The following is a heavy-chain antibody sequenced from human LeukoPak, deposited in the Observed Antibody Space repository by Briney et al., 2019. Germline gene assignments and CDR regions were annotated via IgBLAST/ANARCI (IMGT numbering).Heavy chain of an antibody. CDR1: GFIFSSYA. CDR3: AKMRGQYYHSYYMDA. Sequence: GGSLRLSCAASGFIFSSYAMSWVRQAPGKGLEWVSYGGSGGSTYYADSVKGRFTVPRDNSKSTLYPQMNSLTAEDTAVYYCAKMRGQYYHSYYMDAWGKGTTVTVSS. CDR2: GGSGGST. V-gene: IGHV3-23*01. J-gene: IGHJ6*03.